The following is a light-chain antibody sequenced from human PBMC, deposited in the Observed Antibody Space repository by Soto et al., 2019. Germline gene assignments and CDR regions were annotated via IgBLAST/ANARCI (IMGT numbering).Light chain of an antibody. CDR2: GAS. V-gene: IGKV3-20*01. CDR3: QQYGSSPLLT. CDR1: QSVSSSY. J-gene: IGKJ4*01. Sequence: EIVSTQPPGTLSLSPGERATLSCSASQSVSSSYLAWYQQKPGQAPRLLIYGASSRATGIPDRFSGSGSGTDFTLTISRLEPEDFAVYYCQQYGSSPLLTFGGGTKVDNK.